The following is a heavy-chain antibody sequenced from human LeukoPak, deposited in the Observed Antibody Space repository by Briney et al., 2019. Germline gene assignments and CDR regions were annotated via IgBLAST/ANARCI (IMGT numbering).Heavy chain of an antibody. CDR2: IYYSGST. V-gene: IGHV4-30-4*01. CDR3: ARLGIDYDILTGYIPDAFDI. CDR1: GGSISSVDYY. D-gene: IGHD3-9*01. J-gene: IGHJ3*02. Sequence: PSETLSLTCTVSGGSISSVDYYWSWLRPPPGKGLEWIGYIYYSGSTYYDPSLKSRVMISVDASKNQFSLKLSSVTAADTAVYYCARLGIDYDILTGYIPDAFDIWGQGTMVTVSS.